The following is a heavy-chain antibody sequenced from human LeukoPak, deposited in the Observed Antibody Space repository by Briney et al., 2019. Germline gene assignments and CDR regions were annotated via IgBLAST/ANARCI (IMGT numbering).Heavy chain of an antibody. J-gene: IGHJ4*02. CDR2: IYYSGGT. Sequence: SETLSLTCTVSGGSISSSGYYWAWIRQPPGKGLEWIGYIYYSGGTNYNPSLKSRVTISVDTSKKQFSLRLSSVAAADTAVYYCARRGGDSSGNFDYWGQGTLVTVSS. V-gene: IGHV4-61*05. CDR1: GGSISSSGYY. CDR3: ARRGGDSSGNFDY. D-gene: IGHD3-22*01.